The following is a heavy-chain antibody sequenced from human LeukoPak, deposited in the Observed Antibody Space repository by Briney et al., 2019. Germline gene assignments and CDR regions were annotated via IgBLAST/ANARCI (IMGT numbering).Heavy chain of an antibody. Sequence: SETLSLTCAVYGRSFSGYYWSWIRQPPGKGLEWIGEINHGGSTNYNPSLKSRVTISVDTSKNQFSLKLSSVTAADTAVYYCARTGTTYYDFWSGSLNWFDPWGQGTLVTVSS. D-gene: IGHD3-3*01. CDR2: INHGGST. CDR3: ARTGTTYYDFWSGSLNWFDP. V-gene: IGHV4-34*01. CDR1: GRSFSGYY. J-gene: IGHJ5*02.